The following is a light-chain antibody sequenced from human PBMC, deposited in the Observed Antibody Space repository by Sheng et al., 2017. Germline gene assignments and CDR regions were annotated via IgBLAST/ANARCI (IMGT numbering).Light chain of an antibody. J-gene: IGKJ2*01. V-gene: IGKV3-15*01. CDR1: QALNNN. CDR2: DAS. CDR3: QHYNTWPSYT. Sequence: EIEMTQSPATLSVSPGERVTLSCRASQALNNNLAWYQQKPGQAPRLLIYDASTRATGVPARFSGGGSGTDFTLTINSLQSEDLAVYYCQHYNTWPSYTFGQGTMLEIK.